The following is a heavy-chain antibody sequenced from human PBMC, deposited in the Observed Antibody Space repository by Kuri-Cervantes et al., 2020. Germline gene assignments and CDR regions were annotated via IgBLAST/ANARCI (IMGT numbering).Heavy chain of an antibody. V-gene: IGHV3-72*01. J-gene: IGHJ6*03. CDR2: TRNKANSYTT. CDR3: TRHTGFSSTSSYYYYMDV. CDR1: GFTFSDHY. Sequence: GESLKISCAASGFTFSDHYMDWVRQAPGKGLEWVGRTRNKANSYTTEYAASVKGRFTISRDDSKNSLYLQMNSLKTEDTAVYYCTRHTGFSSTSSYYYYMDVRGKGTTVTVSS. D-gene: IGHD2-2*01.